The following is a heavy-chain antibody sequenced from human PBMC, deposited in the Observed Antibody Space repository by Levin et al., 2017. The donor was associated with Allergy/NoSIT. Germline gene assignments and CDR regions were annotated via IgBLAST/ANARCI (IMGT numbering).Heavy chain of an antibody. CDR1: GFSLDDYG. D-gene: IGHD3-16*02. J-gene: IGHJ6*02. CDR3: ARAGRVIHNGMDV. CDR2: ITWDGGIR. Sequence: AGGSLRLSCAASGFSLDDYGMSWVRQVPGKGLEWVSGITWDGGIRDYVDSVKGRFTISRDNAKNSLYLQMNSLRVEDTALYHCARAGRVIHNGMDVWGQGTTVTVSS. V-gene: IGHV3-20*01.